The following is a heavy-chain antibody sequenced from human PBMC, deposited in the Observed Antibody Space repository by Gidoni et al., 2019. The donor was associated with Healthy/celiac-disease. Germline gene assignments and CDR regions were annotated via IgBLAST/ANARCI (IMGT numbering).Heavy chain of an antibody. CDR1: GGTFSSHA. D-gene: IGHD1-1*01. V-gene: IGHV1-69*01. Sequence: QVQLVQSGAEVKKPGSSVKVSCQASGGTFSSHAISWVRQAPGQGLEWMGGIIPIFGTANYAQEFQGRVTITADESTSTAYMELSSLRSEDTAVYYCARDELERRGDWFDPWGQGTLVTVSS. J-gene: IGHJ5*02. CDR3: ARDELERRGDWFDP. CDR2: IIPIFGTA.